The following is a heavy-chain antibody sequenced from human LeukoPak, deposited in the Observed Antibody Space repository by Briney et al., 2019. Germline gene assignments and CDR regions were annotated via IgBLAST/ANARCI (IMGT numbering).Heavy chain of an antibody. CDR1: GGSLSSYY. D-gene: IGHD3-10*01. CDR3: ARGAYGSGSYSFDY. J-gene: IGHJ4*02. Sequence: TSETLSLTCTVSGGSLSSYYWSWIRQPPGKGLEWIAYIYYSGSTDYNPSLKSRVTISVDTSKNQFSLKLSSVTAADTAVYYCARGAYGSGSYSFDYWGQGTLVTVSS. V-gene: IGHV4-59*01. CDR2: IYYSGST.